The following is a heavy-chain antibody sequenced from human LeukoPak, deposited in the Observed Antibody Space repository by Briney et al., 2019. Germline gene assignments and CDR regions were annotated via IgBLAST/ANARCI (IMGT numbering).Heavy chain of an antibody. V-gene: IGHV3-15*01. Sequence: GGSLRLSCAASGFTSSNAWMSWVRQAPGKGLEWVGRIKSKTDGGTTDYAAPVKGRFTISRDDSKNTLYLQMNSLKTEDTAVYYCTTLGSSWYGVDYWGQGTLVTVSS. CDR1: GFTSSNAW. CDR3: TTLGSSWYGVDY. J-gene: IGHJ4*02. D-gene: IGHD6-13*01. CDR2: IKSKTDGGTT.